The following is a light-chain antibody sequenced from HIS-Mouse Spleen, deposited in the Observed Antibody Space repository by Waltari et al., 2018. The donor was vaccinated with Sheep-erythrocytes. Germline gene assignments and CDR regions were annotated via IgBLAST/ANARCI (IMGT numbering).Light chain of an antibody. CDR3: MQGT. CDR1: LSLVHSDGNTY. V-gene: IGKV2-30*02. J-gene: IGKJ2*01. Sequence: DVVMTQSPLSLPVTLGQPASISCRSSLSLVHSDGNTYLNWFQQRPGQSPRRLIYKVSNRDSGVPDRFSGSGSGTDFTLKISRVEAEDVGVYYCMQGTFGQGTKLEIK. CDR2: KVS.